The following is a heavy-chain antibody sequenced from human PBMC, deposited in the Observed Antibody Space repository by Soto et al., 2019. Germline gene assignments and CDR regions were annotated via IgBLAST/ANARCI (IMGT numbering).Heavy chain of an antibody. CDR3: ARGENYYDSMGLRAFDI. CDR2: IWYDGSNK. D-gene: IGHD3-22*01. J-gene: IGHJ3*02. V-gene: IGHV3-33*01. Sequence: GGSLRLSCAASGFTFSSYGMHWVRQAPGKGLEWVAVIWYDGSNKYYADSVKGRFTISRDNSKNTLYLQMNSLRAEDTAVYYCARGENYYDSMGLRAFDIWGQGTMVTVSS. CDR1: GFTFSSYG.